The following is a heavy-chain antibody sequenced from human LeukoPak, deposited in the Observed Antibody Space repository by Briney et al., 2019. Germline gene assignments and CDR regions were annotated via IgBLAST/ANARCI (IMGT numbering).Heavy chain of an antibody. J-gene: IGHJ6*02. CDR2: ISSSSSYI. D-gene: IGHD3-10*01. CDR1: EFTFSSYS. Sequence: GGSLRLSCAAYEFTFSSYSMNWVRQAPGKGLEWVSSISSSSSYIYYADSVKGRFTISRDNAKNSLYLQMNSLGAEDAAVYYCARDMLAGFGELSNYYYGMDVWGQGTTVTVSS. V-gene: IGHV3-21*01. CDR3: ARDMLAGFGELSNYYYGMDV.